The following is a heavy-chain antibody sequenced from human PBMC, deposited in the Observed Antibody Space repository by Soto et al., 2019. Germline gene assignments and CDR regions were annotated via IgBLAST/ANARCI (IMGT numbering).Heavy chain of an antibody. Sequence: SETLSLTCTVSGGSISSGGYYWSWIRQHPGKGLEWIGYIYYSGSTYYNPSLKSRVTISVDTSKNQFSLKLSSVTAADTAVYYCARGGQSDEYYYDSSGDAFDIWGQGTMVTVSS. D-gene: IGHD3-22*01. J-gene: IGHJ3*02. CDR1: GGSISSGGYY. CDR2: IYYSGST. CDR3: ARGGQSDEYYYDSSGDAFDI. V-gene: IGHV4-31*03.